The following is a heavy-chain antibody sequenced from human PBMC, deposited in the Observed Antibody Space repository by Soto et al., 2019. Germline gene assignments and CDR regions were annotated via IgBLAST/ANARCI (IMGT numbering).Heavy chain of an antibody. J-gene: IGHJ5*02. Sequence: GSLRLSCGASGFSFSNYGMHWVRQAPGKGLEWVAIIWYDGSEKYYADSVKGRFTISRDNSKSTLYLQMNSLRVEDTAIYYCAKNQGVELVPLATVDWFDPWGQGSVVTVSS. CDR3: AKNQGVELVPLATVDWFDP. V-gene: IGHV3-33*06. D-gene: IGHD1-26*01. CDR2: IWYDGSEK. CDR1: GFSFSNYG.